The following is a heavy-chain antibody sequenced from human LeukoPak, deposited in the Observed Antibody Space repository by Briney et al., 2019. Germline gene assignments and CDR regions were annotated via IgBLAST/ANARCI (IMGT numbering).Heavy chain of an antibody. V-gene: IGHV3-30-3*01. CDR1: GVTFSSYA. D-gene: IGHD6-13*01. J-gene: IGHJ4*02. CDR2: ISYDGSNK. Sequence: PGGSLRLSCAASGVTFSSYAMHWVRQAPGKGLEWVAVISYDGSNKYYADSVKGRFTISRDNSKNTLYLQMNSLRAEDTAVYYCAKEKDRYSSSWSHFDYWGQGTLVTVSS. CDR3: AKEKDRYSSSWSHFDY.